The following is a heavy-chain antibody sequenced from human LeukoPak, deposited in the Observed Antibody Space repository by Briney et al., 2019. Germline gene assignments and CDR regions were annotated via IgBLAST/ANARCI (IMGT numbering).Heavy chain of an antibody. D-gene: IGHD3-3*01. Sequence: GGSLRLPCAASGFTFRDAWMTWVRQAPGKGLEWVGRIRSRADGGTAEYATAVEGRFTISRDDSTNTLYLHMSNVKTEDTAVYYRAKHIYGVVSIQQWGQGTLVTVSS. J-gene: IGHJ1*01. CDR3: AKHIYGVVSIQQ. CDR2: IRSRADGGTA. CDR1: GFTFRDAW. V-gene: IGHV3-15*01.